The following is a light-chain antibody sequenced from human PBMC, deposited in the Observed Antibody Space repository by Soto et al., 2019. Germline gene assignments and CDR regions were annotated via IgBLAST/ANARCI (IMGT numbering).Light chain of an antibody. Sequence: QSVLTQPPSVSGAPGQRVTISCTGSSSNIGAGYDVHWYQQLPGTAPKLLIYGNSNRPSGVPDRFSGSKSGTSAFLAITGLQAEDEADYCCQSCGSSVVFGGGTKVTVL. CDR2: GNS. CDR1: SSNIGAGYD. J-gene: IGLJ2*01. CDR3: QSCGSSVV. V-gene: IGLV1-40*01.